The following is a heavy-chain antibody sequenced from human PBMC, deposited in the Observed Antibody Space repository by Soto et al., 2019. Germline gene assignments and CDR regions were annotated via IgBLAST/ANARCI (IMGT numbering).Heavy chain of an antibody. CDR2: IRYDGSNK. J-gene: IGHJ6*02. CDR1: GFTFSSYS. D-gene: IGHD1-26*01. V-gene: IGHV3-30*18. CDR3: AKDLIGRYGMDV. Sequence: GGSLRLSCAASGFTFSSYSMHWVRQAPGKGLEWVAVIRYDGSNKYYADSVKGRFTISRDNSKNTLYLQMNSLRAEDTAVYYCAKDLIGRYGMDVWGQGTTVTVS.